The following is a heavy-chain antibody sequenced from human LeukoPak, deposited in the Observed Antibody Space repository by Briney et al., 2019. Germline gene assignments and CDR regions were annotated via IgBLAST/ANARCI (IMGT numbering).Heavy chain of an antibody. CDR2: IYYTGSA. V-gene: IGHV4-30-4*01. Sequence: SETLSLTCTVSGGSITSGDSFWSWFRQPPGKGLEYFGYIYYTGSAYYNPSLKSRGTISVDTSKNQFSLSLRSVTAADTAVYYCARDKDWNDGGIDYWGQGILVTVSS. CDR1: GGSITSGDSF. CDR3: ARDKDWNDGGIDY. J-gene: IGHJ4*02. D-gene: IGHD1-1*01.